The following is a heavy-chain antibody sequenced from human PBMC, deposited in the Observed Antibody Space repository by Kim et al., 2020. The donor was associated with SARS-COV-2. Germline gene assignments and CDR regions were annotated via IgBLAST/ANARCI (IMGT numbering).Heavy chain of an antibody. J-gene: IGHJ5*02. CDR3: ASQESSGWGGWFDP. Sequence: SETLSLTCTVSGGSISSSSYYWGWIRQPPGKGLEWIGSIYYSGSTYYNPSLKSRVTISVDTSKNQFSLKLSSVTAADTAVYYCASQESSGWGGWFDPWGQGTLVTVSS. CDR1: GGSISSSSYY. V-gene: IGHV4-39*01. D-gene: IGHD6-19*01. CDR2: IYYSGST.